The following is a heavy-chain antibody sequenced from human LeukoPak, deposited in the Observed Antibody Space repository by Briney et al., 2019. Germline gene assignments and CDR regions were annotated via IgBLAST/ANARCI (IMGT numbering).Heavy chain of an antibody. Sequence: ASVTVSCMAFGYTFTNFGISGVRQAPGQGREWVGWISAYNGDTKYGQTFQGRVTMTTDTSTTTAYMDLRSLSSDATDVYYCGKVDMATTKDYWGQGTLVTVSS. J-gene: IGHJ4*02. D-gene: IGHD5-24*01. CDR1: GYTFTNFG. CDR3: GKVDMATTKDY. V-gene: IGHV1-18*01. CDR2: ISAYNGDT.